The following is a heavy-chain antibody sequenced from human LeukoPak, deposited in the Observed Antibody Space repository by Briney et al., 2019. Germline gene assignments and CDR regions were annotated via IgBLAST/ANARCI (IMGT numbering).Heavy chain of an antibody. Sequence: SETLSLTCAVYGGSFSGYYWSWIRQPPGKGLEWIGEINHSGSTNYNPSLKSRVTISVDTSKNQFSLKLSSVTAADTAVYYCARGGYCSSTSCYLITLRFYNWFDPWGQGTLVTVSS. J-gene: IGHJ5*02. V-gene: IGHV4-34*01. CDR3: ARGGYCSSTSCYLITLRFYNWFDP. CDR2: INHSGST. CDR1: GGSFSGYY. D-gene: IGHD2-2*01.